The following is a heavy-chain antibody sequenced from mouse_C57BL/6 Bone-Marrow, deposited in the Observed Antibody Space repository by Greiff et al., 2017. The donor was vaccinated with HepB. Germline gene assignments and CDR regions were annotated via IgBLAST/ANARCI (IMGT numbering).Heavy chain of an antibody. V-gene: IGHV2-5*01. CDR1: GFSLTSYG. CDR2: IWRGGST. Sequence: VKVMESGPGLVQPSQSLSITCTVSGFSLTSYGVHWVRQSPGKGLEWLGVIWRGGSTDYNAAFMSRLSITKDNSKSQVFFKMNSLQADDTAIYYCAISPYYYGSSPFAYWGQGTLVTVSA. D-gene: IGHD1-1*01. J-gene: IGHJ3*01. CDR3: AISPYYYGSSPFAY.